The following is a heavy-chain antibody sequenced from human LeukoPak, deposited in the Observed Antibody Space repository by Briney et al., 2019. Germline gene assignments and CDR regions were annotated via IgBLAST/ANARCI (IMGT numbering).Heavy chain of an antibody. V-gene: IGHV5-51*01. Sequence: GESLKISCKASGFSFTFTKNWIGWVRQVPGKGLEWMGIIYPVDSDIRYNPSFQGQVTISVDKSISTTYLQWSSLKASDTAMYYCASRYGGSEGWYGHYWGQGTLVTVSS. D-gene: IGHD6-19*01. CDR1: GFSFTFTKNW. J-gene: IGHJ4*02. CDR3: ASRYGGSEGWYGHY. CDR2: IYPVDSDI.